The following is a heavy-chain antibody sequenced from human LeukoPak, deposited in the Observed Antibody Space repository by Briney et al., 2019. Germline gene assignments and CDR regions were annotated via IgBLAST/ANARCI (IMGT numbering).Heavy chain of an antibody. Sequence: KPSETLSLTCTVSGGSISSSSYYWGWIRQPPGKGLEWIGSIYYSGSTYYNPSLKSRVTISVDTSKNQFSLKLSSVTAADTAVYYCARYLITGTPSPSDAFDIWGQGTMVTVSS. CDR3: ARYLITGTPSPSDAFDI. V-gene: IGHV4-39*07. CDR2: IYYSGST. D-gene: IGHD1-20*01. CDR1: GGSISSSSYY. J-gene: IGHJ3*02.